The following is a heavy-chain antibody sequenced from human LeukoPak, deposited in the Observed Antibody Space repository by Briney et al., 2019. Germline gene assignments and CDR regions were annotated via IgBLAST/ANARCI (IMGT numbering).Heavy chain of an antibody. Sequence: SETLSLTCTVSGGSVSSGSYYWSWIRQPPGKGLEWIGYIYYSGSTNYNPSLKSRVTISVDTSKNQFSLKLSSVTAADTAVYYCARDHAATDAFDIWGQGTMVTVSS. V-gene: IGHV4-61*01. CDR1: GGSVSSGSYY. CDR3: ARDHAATDAFDI. J-gene: IGHJ3*02. CDR2: IYYSGST. D-gene: IGHD6-25*01.